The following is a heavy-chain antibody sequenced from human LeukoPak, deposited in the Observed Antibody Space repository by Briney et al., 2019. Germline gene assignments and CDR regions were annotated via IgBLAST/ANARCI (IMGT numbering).Heavy chain of an antibody. D-gene: IGHD6-13*01. CDR3: ARVVIAAADY. J-gene: IGHJ4*02. CDR2: ISSSGSTI. CDR1: GFTFSSYE. Sequence: GGSLRLSCAASGFTFSSYEMNWVRQAPGKGLEWVSYISSSGSTIYYADSVKGRFTISRNNAKKSLYLQMNSLRAEDTAVYYCARVVIAAADYWGQGTLVTVSS. V-gene: IGHV3-48*03.